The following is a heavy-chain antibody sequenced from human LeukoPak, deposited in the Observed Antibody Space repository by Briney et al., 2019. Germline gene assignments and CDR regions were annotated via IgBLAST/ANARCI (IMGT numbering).Heavy chain of an antibody. V-gene: IGHV3-74*01. D-gene: IGHD3-10*01. Sequence: GGSLRLSCAASGFTFSSYWMHCVRQGPGKGLVWVSRINSDGSSTNYADSVKGRFTISRDNAKNTLYLQMNSLRAEDTAMYYCARAVYYSNYLGYWGQGTLVTVSS. J-gene: IGHJ4*01. CDR1: GFTFSSYW. CDR2: INSDGSST. CDR3: ARAVYYSNYLGY.